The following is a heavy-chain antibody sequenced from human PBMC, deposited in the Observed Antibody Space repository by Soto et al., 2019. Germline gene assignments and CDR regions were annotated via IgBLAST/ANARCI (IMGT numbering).Heavy chain of an antibody. J-gene: IGHJ4*02. D-gene: IGHD1-1*01. CDR1: GFTFSSYA. CDR2: ISYDGSNK. V-gene: IGHV3-30-3*01. Sequence: QVQLVESGGGVVQPGRSLRLSCAASGFTFSSYAMHWVRQAPGKGLEWVAVISYDGSNKYYADSVKGRFTISRDNSKNTLYLQMNSLRAEDTAVYYCARGEDYNYYFDYWGQGTLVTVSS. CDR3: ARGEDYNYYFDY.